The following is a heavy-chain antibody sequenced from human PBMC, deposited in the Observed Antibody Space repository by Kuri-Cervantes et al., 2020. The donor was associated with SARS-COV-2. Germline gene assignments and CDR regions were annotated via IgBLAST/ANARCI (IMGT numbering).Heavy chain of an antibody. V-gene: IGHV3-30*18. Sequence: GESLKISCAASGFTFSSYGMHWVRQAPGKGLEWVAVISYDGSNKYYADSVKGRFTISRDNSKNTLYLQMNSLRAEDAAVYYCAKDAGDKGMDVWGQGTRSPSP. CDR3: AKDAGDKGMDV. CDR1: GFTFSSYG. J-gene: IGHJ6*02. CDR2: ISYDGSNK.